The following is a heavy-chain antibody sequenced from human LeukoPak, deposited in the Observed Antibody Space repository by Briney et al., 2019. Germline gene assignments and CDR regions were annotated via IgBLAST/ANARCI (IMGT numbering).Heavy chain of an antibody. CDR3: AKGDNDYIEIAYFDS. CDR2: LIGSSGST. D-gene: IGHD5-12*01. CDR1: GFTSTNYA. V-gene: IGHV3-23*01. J-gene: IGHJ4*02. Sequence: GGSLRLSCAASGFTSTNYAMNWVRQALGKGLEWVSVLIGSSGSTDYADSVKGRFTISRDISKNALFLQMNSLRAEDTAIYYCAKGDNDYIEIAYFDSWGQGTLVTVSS.